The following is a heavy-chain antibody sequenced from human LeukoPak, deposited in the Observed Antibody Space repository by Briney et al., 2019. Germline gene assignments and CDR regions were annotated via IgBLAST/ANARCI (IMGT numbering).Heavy chain of an antibody. J-gene: IGHJ6*02. CDR3: AKDGNYDFWSGFSDGMDV. Sequence: ASVKVSCKASGYTFTSYDINWVRQATGQGLEWMGLMNPNSGNTGYAQKFQGRVTMTRNTSISTAYMELSSLRAEDTAVYYCAKDGNYDFWSGFSDGMDVWGQGTTVTVSS. CDR2: MNPNSGNT. CDR1: GYTFTSYD. V-gene: IGHV1-8*01. D-gene: IGHD3-3*01.